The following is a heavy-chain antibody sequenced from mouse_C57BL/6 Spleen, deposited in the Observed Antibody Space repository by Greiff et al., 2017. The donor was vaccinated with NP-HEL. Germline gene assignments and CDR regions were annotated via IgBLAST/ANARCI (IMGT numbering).Heavy chain of an antibody. CDR3: ARASEGPWFAY. Sequence: VQLQQSGPELVKPGASVKLSCKASGYTFTSYDINWVKQRPGQGLEWIGWIYPRDGSTKYNEKFKGKATLTVDTSSSTAYMGLHSLTSEDSAVYFCARASEGPWFAYWGQGTLVTVSA. CDR2: IYPRDGST. J-gene: IGHJ3*01. CDR1: GYTFTSYD. D-gene: IGHD6-1*01. V-gene: IGHV1-85*01.